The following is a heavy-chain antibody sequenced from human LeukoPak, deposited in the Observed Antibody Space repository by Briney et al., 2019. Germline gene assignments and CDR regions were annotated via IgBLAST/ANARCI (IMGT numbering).Heavy chain of an antibody. V-gene: IGHV3-66*01. J-gene: IGHJ4*02. CDR3: AKYRLIWLPAPVFDN. D-gene: IGHD5-24*01. CDR2: IYSGGST. CDR1: EFSVGSNY. Sequence: QPGGSLRLSCVASEFSVGSNYMTWVRQAPGKGLEWVSLIYSGGSTYYADSVKGRFTISRDNSKNTLYLQMNSLRAEDTAVYYCAKYRLIWLPAPVFDNWGQGTLVTVSS.